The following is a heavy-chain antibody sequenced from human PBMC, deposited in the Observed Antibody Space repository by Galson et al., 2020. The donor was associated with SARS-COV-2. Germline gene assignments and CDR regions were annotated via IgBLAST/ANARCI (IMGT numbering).Heavy chain of an antibody. CDR1: GESFSGYY. D-gene: IGHD3-22*01. J-gene: IGHJ4*02. V-gene: IGHV4-34*01. Sequence: SETLSLTCAVYGESFSGYYWRWIRQPPGKGLEWIRQINHIGSTNYNPSLKSRVTISVDTSKNQFSLKLSSVTAADTAVYYCARGRRYYYDSSGYFDYWGQGTLVSVSS. CDR3: ARGRRYYYDSSGYFDY. CDR2: INHIGST.